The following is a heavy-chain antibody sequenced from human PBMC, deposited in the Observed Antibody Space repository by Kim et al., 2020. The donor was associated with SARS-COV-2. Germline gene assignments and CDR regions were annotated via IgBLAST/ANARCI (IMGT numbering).Heavy chain of an antibody. V-gene: IGHV4-59*08. D-gene: IGHD3-10*01. J-gene: IGHJ4*02. Sequence: SETLSLTCTVSGGSINNYYWSWLRQPPGRGLEWIGSIYYTGTTNYNPSLASRLTISIDTSKNQFSLKMTSVTAADTAVYYCARHWGGSGTYLQRHFDFWGQGALSPSPQ. CDR2: IYYTGTT. CDR1: GGSINNYY. CDR3: ARHWGGSGTYLQRHFDF.